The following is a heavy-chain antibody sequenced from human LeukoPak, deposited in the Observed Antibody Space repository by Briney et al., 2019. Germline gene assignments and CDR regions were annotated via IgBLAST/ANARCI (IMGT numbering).Heavy chain of an antibody. CDR2: IYYRGST. D-gene: IGHD5-12*01. Sequence: PSETLSLTCTVSGYSISSGYYWGWIRQPPGRGLEWIASIYYRGSTHYNPSLASLKSRVTISGDTSKNQFSLKLSSVTAADTAVYYCARLQVATIFDYYYYMDVWGKGTTVTISS. CDR1: GYSISSGYY. J-gene: IGHJ6*03. V-gene: IGHV4-38-2*02. CDR3: ARLQVATIFDYYYYMDV.